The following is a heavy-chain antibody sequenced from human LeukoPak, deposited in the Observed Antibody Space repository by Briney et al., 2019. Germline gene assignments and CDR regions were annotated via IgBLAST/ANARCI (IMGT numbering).Heavy chain of an antibody. Sequence: PGGSLRLSCSASVFTFCSYAMHWVRQAPGKGLEDVSAISSKGGSTYYADSVKGRFPISRDNSKNTLYLQMSSLRAEDTAVYYCVAHCSSTSCKENWGQGTLVTVSS. V-gene: IGHV3-64D*06. J-gene: IGHJ4*02. CDR1: VFTFCSYA. CDR3: VAHCSSTSCKEN. CDR2: ISSKGGST. D-gene: IGHD2-2*01.